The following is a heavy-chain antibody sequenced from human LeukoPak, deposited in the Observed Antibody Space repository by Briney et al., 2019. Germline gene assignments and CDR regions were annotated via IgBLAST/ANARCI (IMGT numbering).Heavy chain of an antibody. D-gene: IGHD5-12*01. Sequence: QPGGSLRLSCAASGFTFSSYGMYWVRQAPGKGLEWVAFIRYDGSNKYYADSVKGRFTISRDNSKNMLYLQMNSLRAEDTAVYYCAKDYFRGYSGYDLFDYWGQGTLVTVSS. V-gene: IGHV3-30*02. CDR2: IRYDGSNK. CDR3: AKDYFRGYSGYDLFDY. J-gene: IGHJ4*02. CDR1: GFTFSSYG.